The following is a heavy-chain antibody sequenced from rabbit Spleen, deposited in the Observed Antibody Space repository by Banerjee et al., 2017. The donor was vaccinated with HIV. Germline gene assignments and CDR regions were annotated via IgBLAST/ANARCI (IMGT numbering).Heavy chain of an antibody. J-gene: IGHJ3*01. V-gene: IGHV1S45*01. D-gene: IGHD1-1*01. Sequence: QEQLVESGGGLVQPTGSLTLTCKASGFSFGDRDVMCWVRQAPGKGLEWIGCINTITGKTVYATWAKGRFTISRASSTTVFLQMTSLTAADTATYFCARDLPEIIGWNFGFWGPGTLVTVS. CDR3: ARDLPEIIGWNFGF. CDR2: INTITGKT. CDR1: GFSFGDRDV.